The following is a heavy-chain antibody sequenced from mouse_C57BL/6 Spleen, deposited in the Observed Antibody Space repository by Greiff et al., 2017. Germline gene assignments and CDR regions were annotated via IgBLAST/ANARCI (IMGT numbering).Heavy chain of an antibody. CDR2: IYPRSGNT. V-gene: IGHV1-81*01. J-gene: IGHJ2*01. Sequence: LVESGAELARPGASVKLSCKASGYTFTSYGISWVKQRTGQGLEWIGEIYPRSGNTYYNEKFKGKATLTADKSSSTAYMELRSLTSEDSAVYFCAPYDYGYFDYWGQGTTLTVSS. CDR3: APYDYGYFDY. CDR1: GYTFTSYG. D-gene: IGHD2-4*01.